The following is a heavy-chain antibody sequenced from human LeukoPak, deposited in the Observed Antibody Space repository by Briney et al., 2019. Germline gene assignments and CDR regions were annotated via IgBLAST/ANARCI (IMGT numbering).Heavy chain of an antibody. CDR2: IDPISGAT. V-gene: IGHV1-2*02. D-gene: IGHD5-12*01. CDR3: ARDPRGPLDY. Sequence: ASVKVSCKASGYTFTDYYIHWVRQAPGQGLEWVGWIDPISGATKYAQKFQGRVTMTRDTSISTAYLELTSLRSDDTAVYYCARDPRGPLDYWGQGTLSPSPQ. CDR1: GYTFTDYY. J-gene: IGHJ4*02.